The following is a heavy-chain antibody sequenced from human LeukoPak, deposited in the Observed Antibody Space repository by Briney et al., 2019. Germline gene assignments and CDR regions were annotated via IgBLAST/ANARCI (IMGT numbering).Heavy chain of an antibody. J-gene: IGHJ4*02. CDR2: ISSSGTYT. CDR1: GFTFYTYS. D-gene: IGHD3-22*01. CDR3: ARDRANYYDTSGYDY. V-gene: IGHV3-21*01. Sequence: GGSLRLSCAASGFTFYTYSMNWIRQAPGKGLEWVSSISSSGTYTYYADSVKGRFTISRDNAKNSLYLQMNSLRAEDTAVYYCARDRANYYDTSGYDYWGQGTLVTVSS.